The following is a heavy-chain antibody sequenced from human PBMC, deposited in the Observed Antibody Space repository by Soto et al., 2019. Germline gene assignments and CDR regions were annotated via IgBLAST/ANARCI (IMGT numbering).Heavy chain of an antibody. CDR1: GYSFPTSW. CDR2: IDPSDSYT. Sequence: PGESLKISCKASGYSFPTSWIPWVRQMPGKGLEWMGRIDPSDSYTNYSPSFQGHVTISADKSISTAYLQWSSLKASDTAMYYCARRYADSRTDYWGQGTLVT. J-gene: IGHJ4*02. V-gene: IGHV5-10-1*01. D-gene: IGHD4-17*01. CDR3: ARRYADSRTDY.